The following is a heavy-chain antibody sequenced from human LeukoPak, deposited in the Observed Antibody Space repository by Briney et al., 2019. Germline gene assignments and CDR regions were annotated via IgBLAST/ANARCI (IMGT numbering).Heavy chain of an antibody. CDR2: IDYTEST. Sequence: APETLSLTCTVSGGSISTYYRSWIRQPPGKGLEWIAYIDYTESTNYNPSLKSRVAISVDTSKNQFSLKLSSVTAADTAVYYCARDRRRELVHAFDVWGQGTMVTVSS. CDR1: GGSISTYY. V-gene: IGHV4-59*01. CDR3: ARDRRRELVHAFDV. D-gene: IGHD1-26*01. J-gene: IGHJ3*01.